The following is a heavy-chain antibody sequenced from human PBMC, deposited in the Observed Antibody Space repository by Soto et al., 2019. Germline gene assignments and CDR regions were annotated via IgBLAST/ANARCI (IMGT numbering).Heavy chain of an antibody. CDR1: GYTFTSYA. V-gene: IGHV1-3*01. D-gene: IGHD5-12*01. Sequence: QVQLVQSGAEVKKPGASVKVSCKASGYTFTSYAMHWVRQAPGQRLEWMGWIDAGNGNTKYSQKFQGRVTITRDTSANTAYMELSSLRSEDTAVYYCARQAEGGYNYGYCGQGTLVTVSS. CDR3: ARQAEGGYNYGY. J-gene: IGHJ4*02. CDR2: IDAGNGNT.